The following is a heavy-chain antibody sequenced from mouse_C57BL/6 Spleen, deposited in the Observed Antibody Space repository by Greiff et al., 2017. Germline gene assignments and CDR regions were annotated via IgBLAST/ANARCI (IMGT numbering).Heavy chain of an antibody. Sequence: EVMLVESGGGLVKPGGSLKLSCAASGFTFSDYGMHWVRQAPEKGLEWVAYISSGSSTIYYADTVKGRFTISRDNAKNTLFLQMTSLRSEDTAMYYCARYGPYRAMDYWGKGTSVTVSS. CDR3: ARYGPYRAMDY. CDR1: GFTFSDYG. CDR2: ISSGSSTI. D-gene: IGHD1-2*01. V-gene: IGHV5-17*01. J-gene: IGHJ4*01.